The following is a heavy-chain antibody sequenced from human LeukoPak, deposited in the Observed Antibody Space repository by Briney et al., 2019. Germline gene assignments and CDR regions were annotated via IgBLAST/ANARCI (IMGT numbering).Heavy chain of an antibody. V-gene: IGHV4-34*01. J-gene: IGHJ5*02. CDR3: ARGRYYYGSGSYLVWFDP. Sequence: PSETLSLTCAVYGGSFSGYYWSWIRQPPGKGLEWIGEINHSGSTNYNPSLKSRVTISVDTSKNQFSLKLSSVTAADTAVYYCARGRYYYGSGSYLVWFDPWGQGTLVTVSS. D-gene: IGHD3-10*01. CDR1: GGSFSGYY. CDR2: INHSGST.